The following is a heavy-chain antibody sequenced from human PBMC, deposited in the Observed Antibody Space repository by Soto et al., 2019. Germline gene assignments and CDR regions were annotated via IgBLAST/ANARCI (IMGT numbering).Heavy chain of an antibody. CDR1: GFTFNRYG. Sequence: LRLSCVASGFTFNRYGMHWVRQAPGKGLEWVAEISFDGTAKYYAESVKGRFTVSRDNGNNTLHLEMNSLGAKDTAVYFCATGRSTRFDPWGQGTLVTVSS. J-gene: IGHJ5*02. V-gene: IGHV3-30*03. CDR3: ATGRSTRFDP. D-gene: IGHD1-1*01. CDR2: ISFDGTAK.